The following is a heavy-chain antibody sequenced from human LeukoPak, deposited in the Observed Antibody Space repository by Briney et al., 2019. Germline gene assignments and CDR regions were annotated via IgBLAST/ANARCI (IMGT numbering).Heavy chain of an antibody. J-gene: IGHJ4*02. CDR3: ARQYDFWSGLFDY. CDR1: GGSISSYY. V-gene: IGHV4-59*08. CDR2: FFYTGST. D-gene: IGHD3-3*01. Sequence: PSETLSLTCTVSGGSISSYYWSWIRQPPGKGLEWIGNFFYTGSTNNNPSLKSRVTMSGDTSKNQFSLKLSSVTAADTAVYYCARQYDFWSGLFDYWGQGTLVTVSS.